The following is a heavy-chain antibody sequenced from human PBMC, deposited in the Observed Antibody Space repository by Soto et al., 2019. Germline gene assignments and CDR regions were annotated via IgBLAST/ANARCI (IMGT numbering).Heavy chain of an antibody. J-gene: IGHJ4*02. CDR1: GGTFSSYA. CDR3: VRSPVLRYFDWLLFDY. V-gene: IGHV1-69*06. D-gene: IGHD3-9*01. Sequence: QVQLVQSGAEVKKPGSSVKVSCKASGGTFSSYAISWVRQAPGQGLEWMGGIIPIFGTANYAQKFQGRVTITADKSTSTAYMELSSLRSEDTAVYYCVRSPVLRYFDWLLFDYWGQGTLVTVSS. CDR2: IIPIFGTA.